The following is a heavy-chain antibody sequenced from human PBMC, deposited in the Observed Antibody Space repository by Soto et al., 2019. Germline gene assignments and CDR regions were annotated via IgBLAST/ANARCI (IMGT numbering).Heavy chain of an antibody. J-gene: IGHJ4*02. V-gene: IGHV4-31*03. Sequence: QVKMQESGPGLVKPSETLSLTCTVSGGSIKTTGYYWNWIRQRPGKGLEWIGNIYHRGTTYYHPSLKSRVSLSVDTSNNQFSLMLTSVTAADTAVYFCARHVESTAATDSWCQGILVTVSA. D-gene: IGHD4-17*01. CDR1: GGSIKTTGYY. CDR2: IYHRGTT. CDR3: ARHVESTAATDS.